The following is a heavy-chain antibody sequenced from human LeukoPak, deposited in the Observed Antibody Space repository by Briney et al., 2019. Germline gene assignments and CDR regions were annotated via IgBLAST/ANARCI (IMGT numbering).Heavy chain of an antibody. CDR3: ARDSGSGNNDY. V-gene: IGHV1-3*01. D-gene: IGHD1-26*01. J-gene: IGHJ4*02. CDR1: GYTFTSYA. Sequence: ASVKVSCKASGYTFTSYAMHWVRQAPGQRLEWVGWISAGSGNTKYSQNFQGRVTFISNTSATTAFMELSSLRSEDAAVYYCARDSGSGNNDYWGQGTLVTVSS. CDR2: ISAGSGNT.